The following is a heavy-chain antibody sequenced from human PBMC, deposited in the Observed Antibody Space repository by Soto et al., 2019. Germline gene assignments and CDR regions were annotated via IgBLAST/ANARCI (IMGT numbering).Heavy chain of an antibody. CDR3: AREVFAELIPNPNLYAAGSYDWLDP. Sequence: SETLSLTCTVSGGSISSYYWSWIRQPPGKGLEWIGYIYYSGSTNYNPSLKSRVTISVDTSKNQFSLKLSSVTAADMAVYYCAREVFAELIPNPNLYAAGSYDWLDPWGQGTLVTVSS. CDR2: IYYSGST. CDR1: GGSISSYY. J-gene: IGHJ5*02. D-gene: IGHD6-13*01. V-gene: IGHV4-59*01.